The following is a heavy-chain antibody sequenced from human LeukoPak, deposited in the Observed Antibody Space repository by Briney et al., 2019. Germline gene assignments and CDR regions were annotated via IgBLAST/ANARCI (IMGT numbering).Heavy chain of an antibody. CDR1: GFIVSGYH. J-gene: IGHJ3*01. D-gene: IGHD2-21*01. CDR2: TRDRARSYRT. Sequence: PGGSLRLSCAASGFIVSGYHMDWVRQAPGKGLELVGRTRDRARSYRTQYAPSVEDRFSISRDESKNSVFLQMNSLQPEDTAVYYCARDGAEGDDSAFDVWGQGTMVTVSS. V-gene: IGHV3-72*01. CDR3: ARDGAEGDDSAFDV.